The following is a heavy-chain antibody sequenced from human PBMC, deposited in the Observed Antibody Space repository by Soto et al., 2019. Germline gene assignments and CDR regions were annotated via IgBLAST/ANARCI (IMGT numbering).Heavy chain of an antibody. CDR1: GFTFSSYA. J-gene: IGHJ4*02. V-gene: IGHV3-23*01. Sequence: PGGSLRLSCAASGFTFSSYAMSWVRQAPGKGLEWVSAISGSGGSTYYADSVKGRFTISRDNSKNTLYLQMNSLRAEDTAVYYCAKDAALYDYGDFVFDYWGQGTLVTVSS. CDR2: ISGSGGST. CDR3: AKDAALYDYGDFVFDY. D-gene: IGHD4-17*01.